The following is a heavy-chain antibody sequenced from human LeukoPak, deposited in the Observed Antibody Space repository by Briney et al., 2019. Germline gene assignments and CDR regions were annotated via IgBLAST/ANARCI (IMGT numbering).Heavy chain of an antibody. CDR2: IYYSGST. CDR1: GGSISSYY. V-gene: IGHV4-59*08. Sequence: SETLSLTCTVSGGSISSYYWSWIRQPPGKGLEWIAYIYYSGSTNYSTSLKSRVTISVDTSKNQFSLKLNSVTAADTAVYYCARHVDYDPFFDYWGQGILVTVSS. J-gene: IGHJ4*02. CDR3: ARHVDYDPFFDY. D-gene: IGHD4-17*01.